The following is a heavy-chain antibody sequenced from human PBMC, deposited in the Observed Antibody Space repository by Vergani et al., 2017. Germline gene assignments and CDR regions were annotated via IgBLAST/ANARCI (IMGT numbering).Heavy chain of an antibody. Sequence: QVQLVESGGGVVQPGGSLRLSCGASGFTFSNYGMHWVRQAPGKGLEWVTFIRYDGSNTYYADSVKGRFTISRDNSKNTLFLQMNSLRPEDTDGYYWARYTVTGSRYFDYWCQGTLVTVAS. CDR2: IRYDGSNT. J-gene: IGHJ4*02. CDR3: ARYTVTGSRYFDY. CDR1: GFTFSNYG. D-gene: IGHD6-19*01. V-gene: IGHV3-30*02.